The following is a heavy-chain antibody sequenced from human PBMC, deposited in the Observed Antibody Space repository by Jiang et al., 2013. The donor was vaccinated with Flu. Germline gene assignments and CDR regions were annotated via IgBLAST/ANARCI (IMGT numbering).Heavy chain of an antibody. CDR1: GFTFSSYS. V-gene: IGHV3-48*02. Sequence: VQLLESGGGLVQPGGSLRLSCAASGFTFSSYSMNWVRQAPGKGLEWVSYISSSSSTIYYADSVKGRFTISRDNAKNSLYLQMNSLRDEDTAVYYCARSTSIHYGDYVGDWGMDVWGQGTTVTVSS. CDR2: ISSSSSTI. CDR3: ARSTSIHYGDYVGDWGMDV. J-gene: IGHJ6*02. D-gene: IGHD4-17*01.